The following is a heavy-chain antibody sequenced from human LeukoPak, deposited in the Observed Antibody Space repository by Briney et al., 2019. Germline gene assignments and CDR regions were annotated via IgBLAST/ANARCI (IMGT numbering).Heavy chain of an antibody. D-gene: IGHD3-3*01. CDR2: IIPIFGTA. V-gene: IGHV1-69*13. J-gene: IGHJ5*02. Sequence: ASVKVSCKASGGTFSSYAISWVRQAPGQGLEWMGGIIPIFGTANYAQKFQGRVTITADESTSTAYMELSSLRSEDTAVYYCARVENFGVVITDYWFDPWGQGTLVTVSS. CDR1: GGTFSSYA. CDR3: ARVENFGVVITDYWFDP.